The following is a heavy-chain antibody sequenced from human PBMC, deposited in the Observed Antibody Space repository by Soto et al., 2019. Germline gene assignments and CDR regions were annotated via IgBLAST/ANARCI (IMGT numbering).Heavy chain of an antibody. Sequence: PSQTLSLTCAISGYSVSSNSAAWNWIRQCPSRGLECLGRTCYRSNWYYDYAVSLNSRMTIDPDTPKNQFSLQLNSVNPEDAAVYFCVRGGSGYIVLRFDCWGKGIRLTVSS. J-gene: IGHJ4*02. CDR2: TCYRSNWYY. CDR1: GYSVSSNSAA. D-gene: IGHD5-18*01. V-gene: IGHV6-1*01. CDR3: VRGGSGYIVLRFDC.